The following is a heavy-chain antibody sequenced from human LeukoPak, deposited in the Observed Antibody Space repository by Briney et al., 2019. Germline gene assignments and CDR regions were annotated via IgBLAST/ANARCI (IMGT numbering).Heavy chain of an antibody. J-gene: IGHJ4*02. CDR3: ARARDDGYNPFDY. CDR1: GGSISSYY. D-gene: IGHD5-24*01. V-gene: IGHV4-59*01. CDR2: IYYSGST. Sequence: SETLSLTCTVSGGSISSYYWSWIRQPPGKGLEWIGYIYYSGSTNYNPSLKSRVTISVDTSKNQFSLKLSSVTAADTAVYYCARARDDGYNPFDYRGQGTLVTVSS.